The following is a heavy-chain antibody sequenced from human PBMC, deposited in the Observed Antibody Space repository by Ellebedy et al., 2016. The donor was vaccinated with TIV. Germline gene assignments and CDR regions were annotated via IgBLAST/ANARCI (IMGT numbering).Heavy chain of an antibody. J-gene: IGHJ4*02. V-gene: IGHV3-53*01. CDR2: IYSSGNL. CDR3: AREGNSDGGIYNDMGFDH. D-gene: IGHD2-15*01. Sequence: GESLKISCAASGFTVSSKYMSWVRPTPGKGLEWVAVIYSSGNLRYADSVRGRFTVSRDESKNTLYLQMHSLRAEDTAVYYCAREGNSDGGIYNDMGFDHWGQGTLGTVSS. CDR1: GFTVSSKY.